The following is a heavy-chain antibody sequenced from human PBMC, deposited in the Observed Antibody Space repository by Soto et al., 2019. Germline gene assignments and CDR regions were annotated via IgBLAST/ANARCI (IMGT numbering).Heavy chain of an antibody. D-gene: IGHD3-22*01. Sequence: GASVKVSCKASGYTFTSYAMHWVRQAPGQRLEWMGWINAGNGNRKYSQKFQGRVTITRDTSASIAYMELSSLRSEDTAVYYCATSEGGDSSAEAFDIWGQGTMVTVSS. CDR2: INAGNGNR. CDR3: ATSEGGDSSAEAFDI. J-gene: IGHJ3*02. V-gene: IGHV1-3*01. CDR1: GYTFTSYA.